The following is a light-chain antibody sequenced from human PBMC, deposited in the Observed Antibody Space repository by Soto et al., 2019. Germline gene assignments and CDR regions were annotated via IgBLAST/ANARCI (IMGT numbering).Light chain of an antibody. V-gene: IGKV3-20*01. CDR2: GAS. CDR3: QQDAASPRT. J-gene: IGKJ1*01. Sequence: EIVLTQSPGTLSLSPRERATLSCRASHSVSNAYLAWYQHKVGQSPRLLIYGASNRAPGIPDRFSGSGSGTDFTLTISRLEPEDFAVYYCQQDAASPRTFGQGTQVEVK. CDR1: HSVSNAY.